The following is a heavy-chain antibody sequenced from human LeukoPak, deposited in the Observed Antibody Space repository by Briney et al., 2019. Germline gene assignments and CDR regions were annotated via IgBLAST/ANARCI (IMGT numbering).Heavy chain of an antibody. V-gene: IGHV3-9*01. D-gene: IGHD3-16*01. CDR2: ISWNSGRI. CDR3: AKSEWGEFDF. Sequence: SLRLYSAASEFTFDDDAMHWGRQVGGRRLEWVSGISWNSGRIDYADSVKGRFTISRDNAKKSLFLQMKSLRVEDTAFYYCAKSEWGEFDFRGQGTLVTVSA. J-gene: IGHJ4*02. CDR1: EFTFDDDA.